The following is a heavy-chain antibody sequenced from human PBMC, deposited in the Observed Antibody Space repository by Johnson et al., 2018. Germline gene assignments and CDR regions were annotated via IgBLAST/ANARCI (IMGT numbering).Heavy chain of an antibody. D-gene: IGHD4-17*01. V-gene: IGHV1-69*12. CDR2: IIPIFGTA. CDR1: GGTFSSYA. CDR3: ARAPGDYPRGYDYYYGMDV. Sequence: QVQLVQSGAEVKKPGSSVKVSCKASGGTFSSYAISWVRQAPGQGLEWMGGIIPIFGTANYAQKFQGRVTITADESTSTAYMELSRLRSEDTAVYYCARAPGDYPRGYDYYYGMDVWGQGTTVTVSS. J-gene: IGHJ6*02.